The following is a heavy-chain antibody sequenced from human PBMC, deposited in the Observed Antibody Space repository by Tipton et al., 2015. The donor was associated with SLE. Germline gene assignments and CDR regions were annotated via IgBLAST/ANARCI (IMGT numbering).Heavy chain of an antibody. Sequence: SLRLSCAASGFTFSSYAMSWVRQAPGKGLEWVSRVNFDGSSTSYADSVKGRFTISRDNAKNTLYLQMNSLRAEDTAVYYCARDSGNYSIDNWGQGTLVTVSS. V-gene: IGHV3-74*01. CDR2: VNFDGSST. J-gene: IGHJ4*02. D-gene: IGHD1-26*01. CDR1: GFTFSSYA. CDR3: ARDSGNYSIDN.